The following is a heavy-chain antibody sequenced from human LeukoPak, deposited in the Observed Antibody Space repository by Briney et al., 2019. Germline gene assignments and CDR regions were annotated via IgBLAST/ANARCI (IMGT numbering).Heavy chain of an antibody. CDR3: ARRLGQWLVGFDY. J-gene: IGHJ4*02. CDR2: IYPGDSDT. CDR1: GYSFTDYW. Sequence: GESLKISCKGSGYSFTDYWIAWVRQMPGKGLEWMGIIYPGDSDTRYSPSFQGQVTISADKSISTAYLQWSSLKASDTAMYYCARRLGQWLVGFDYWGQGTLVTVSS. D-gene: IGHD6-19*01. V-gene: IGHV5-51*01.